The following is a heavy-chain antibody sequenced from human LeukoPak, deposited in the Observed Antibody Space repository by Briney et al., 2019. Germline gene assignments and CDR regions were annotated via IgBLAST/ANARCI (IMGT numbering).Heavy chain of an antibody. CDR2: ISSSSSYI. Sequence: GGSLRLSCAASGFTFSSYSMNWVRQAPGKGLEWVSSISSSSSYIYYGDSVKGRFTISRDNAKSSLYLQMNSLRAEDTAVYYCARDGGYCSSTSCYTELDYWGQGTLVTVSS. CDR3: ARDGGYCSSTSCYTELDY. D-gene: IGHD2-2*02. J-gene: IGHJ4*02. V-gene: IGHV3-21*01. CDR1: GFTFSSYS.